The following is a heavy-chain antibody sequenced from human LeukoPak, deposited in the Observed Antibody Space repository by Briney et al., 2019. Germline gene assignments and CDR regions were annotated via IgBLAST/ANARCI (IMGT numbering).Heavy chain of an antibody. D-gene: IGHD3-22*01. J-gene: IGHJ4*02. CDR2: ISFRGNT. V-gene: IGHV4-59*01. CDR1: GGSISSYY. CDR3: AREGNYLGSSGNFDY. Sequence: PSETLSLTCTVSGGSISSYYWSWVRQPPGGGLEWIGYISFRGNTNYNPSLKSRVTISVDTSKNQFSLKLSSVTAADTAIYYCAREGNYLGSSGNFDYWGQGTLVTVSS.